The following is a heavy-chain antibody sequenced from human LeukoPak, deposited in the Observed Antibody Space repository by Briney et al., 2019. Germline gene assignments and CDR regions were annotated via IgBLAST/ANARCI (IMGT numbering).Heavy chain of an antibody. D-gene: IGHD3-9*01. Sequence: ASVKVSCKASGYTFTSYVISWVRQAPGQGLEWMGWISAYNGNTNYAQKLQGRVTMTTDTSTSTAYMELRSLRSDDTAVYYCASSPFDSWMTPTPRGLHYWGQGTLVTVSS. J-gene: IGHJ4*02. CDR1: GYTFTSYV. CDR3: ASSPFDSWMTPTPRGLHY. V-gene: IGHV1-18*01. CDR2: ISAYNGNT.